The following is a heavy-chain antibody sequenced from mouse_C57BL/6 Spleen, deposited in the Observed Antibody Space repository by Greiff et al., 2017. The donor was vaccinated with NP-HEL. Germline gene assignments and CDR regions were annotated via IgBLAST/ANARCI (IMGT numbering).Heavy chain of an antibody. D-gene: IGHD2-1*01. CDR1: GYTFTSYW. J-gene: IGHJ4*01. CDR2: IDPSDSYT. V-gene: IGHV1-50*01. Sequence: QVQLKESGAELVKPGASVKLSCKASGYTFTSYWMQWVKQRPGQGLEWIGEIDPSDSYTNYNQKFKGKATLTVDTSSSTAYMQLSSLTSEDSAVYYCARYGNYGFYYYAMDYWGQGTSVTVSS. CDR3: ARYGNYGFYYYAMDY.